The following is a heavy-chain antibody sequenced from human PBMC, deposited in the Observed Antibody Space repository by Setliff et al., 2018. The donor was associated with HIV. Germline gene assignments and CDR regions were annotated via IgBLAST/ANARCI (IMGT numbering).Heavy chain of an antibody. CDR3: ARRPYYFDY. J-gene: IGHJ4*02. V-gene: IGHV4-34*01. CDR1: GGSFSGYY. Sequence: SETLSLTCAVYGGSFSGYYWSWIRQPPGKGLEWIGEINRSGSTNYNPSLKSRVTISVDTSKKQFSLKLSSVTAADTAVYYCARRPYYFDYWGQGTLVTVYS. CDR2: INRSGST.